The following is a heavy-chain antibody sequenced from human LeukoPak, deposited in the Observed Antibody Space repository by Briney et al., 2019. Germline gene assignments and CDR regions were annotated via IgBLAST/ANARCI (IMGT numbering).Heavy chain of an antibody. CDR3: ARVAGGETALWPQFILYYYDY. D-gene: IGHD2-21*01. V-gene: IGHV1-2*02. Sequence: EASVKVSCKASGYTFTGYYIHWVRQAPGQGLEWMGWIDPYSGGTNSAQNFQDRVTMTRDTSISTVYLELSSLRSDDTAVFYCARVAGGETALWPQFILYYYDYWGQGTLVTVSS. CDR1: GYTFTGYY. J-gene: IGHJ4*02. CDR2: IDPYSGGT.